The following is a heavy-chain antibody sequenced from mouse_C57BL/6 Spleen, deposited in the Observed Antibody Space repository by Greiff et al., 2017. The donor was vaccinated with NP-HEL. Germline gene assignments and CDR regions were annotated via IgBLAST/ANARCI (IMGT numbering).Heavy chain of an antibody. J-gene: IGHJ2*01. D-gene: IGHD2-1*01. CDR3: ARQGGNYVRFDY. CDR1: GFTFSSYG. Sequence: EVQRVESGGDLVKPGGSLKLSCAASGFTFSSYGMSWVRQTPDKRLEWVATISSGGSYTYYPDSVKGRFTISRDNAKNTLYLQMSSLKSEDTAMYYCARQGGNYVRFDYWGQGTTLTVSS. V-gene: IGHV5-6*01. CDR2: ISSGGSYT.